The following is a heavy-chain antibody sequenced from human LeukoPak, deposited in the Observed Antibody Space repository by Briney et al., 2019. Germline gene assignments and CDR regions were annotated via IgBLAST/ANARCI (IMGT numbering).Heavy chain of an antibody. CDR1: GFTFSSYG. CDR2: ISYDGNNK. Sequence: GGSLRLSCAASGFTFSSYGMHWVRQAPGKGLEWVAVISYDGNNKFHADSVKGRFTISRDNSKNTLYLQMSSLRAEDTAVYYCARDRDYDSANFDYWGQGTLVTVSS. V-gene: IGHV3-30*03. CDR3: ARDRDYDSANFDY. D-gene: IGHD3-22*01. J-gene: IGHJ4*02.